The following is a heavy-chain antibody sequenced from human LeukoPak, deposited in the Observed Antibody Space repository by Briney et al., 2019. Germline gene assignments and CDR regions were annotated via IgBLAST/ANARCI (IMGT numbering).Heavy chain of an antibody. CDR1: GYTFTGYY. D-gene: IGHD7-27*01. CDR2: IGPNSGGT. CDR3: ARSGTAEGLVFDY. Sequence: GASVKVSCKASGYTFTGYYMHWVRQAPGQGLEWMGWIGPNSGGTNYAQNFQGRVTMTRDTSVSTAYMELSSLRSDDTAVYYCARSGTAEGLVFDYWGQGTLVTVSS. V-gene: IGHV1-2*02. J-gene: IGHJ4*02.